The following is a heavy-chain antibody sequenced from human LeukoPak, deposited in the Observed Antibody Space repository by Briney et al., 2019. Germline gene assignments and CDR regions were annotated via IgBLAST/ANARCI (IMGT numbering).Heavy chain of an antibody. D-gene: IGHD4-11*01. CDR1: GFIFSHYG. Sequence: PRGSLRLSCAASGFIFSHYGMHWVRQAPGKGLEWVAVIWSDGTNTFYAGSVKGRFTISRDNAQNTVFLQMSSLRVEDTAMYYCARDAQRGFDYSNSLRYWGHGTLVTVSS. CDR3: ARDAQRGFDYSNSLRY. J-gene: IGHJ4*01. V-gene: IGHV3-30*12. CDR2: IWSDGTNT.